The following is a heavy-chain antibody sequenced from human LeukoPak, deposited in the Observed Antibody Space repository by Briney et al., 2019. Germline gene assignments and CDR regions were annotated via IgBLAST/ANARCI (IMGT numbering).Heavy chain of an antibody. CDR1: GYTLTELS. CDR3: ASGYSYGAFDY. D-gene: IGHD5-18*01. V-gene: IGHV1-69*13. J-gene: IGHJ4*02. Sequence: GASVKVSCKVSGYTLTELSMHWVRQAPGQGLEWMGGIIPIFGTANYAQKFQGRVTITADESTSTAYMELSSLRSVDTAVYYCASGYSYGAFDYWGQGTLVTVSS. CDR2: IIPIFGTA.